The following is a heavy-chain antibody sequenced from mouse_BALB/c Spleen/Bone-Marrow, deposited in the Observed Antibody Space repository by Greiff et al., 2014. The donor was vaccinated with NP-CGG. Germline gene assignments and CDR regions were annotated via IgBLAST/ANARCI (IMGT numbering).Heavy chain of an antibody. V-gene: IGHV14-3*02. CDR1: GFNIKDTY. J-gene: IGHJ3*01. D-gene: IGHD2-2*01. CDR3: ARWLPLAY. CDR2: IDPANGNT. Sequence: VQLQQSGAELVKPGASVKLSRTASGFNIKDTYMHWVKQRPEQGLEWIGRIDPANGNTKYDPKFQGKATITADTSSNTAYLQLSSLTPEDTAVYYCARWLPLAYWGQGTLVTVSA.